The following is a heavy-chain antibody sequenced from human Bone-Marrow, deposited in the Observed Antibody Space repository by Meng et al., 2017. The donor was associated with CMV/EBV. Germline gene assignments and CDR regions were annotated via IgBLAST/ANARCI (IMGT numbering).Heavy chain of an antibody. CDR3: AKRSGSALDY. D-gene: IGHD6-25*01. CDR1: GFTFSTFA. Sequence: TCAASGFTFSTFAMHWVRQAPGKGLEWVSTITGSGNSPFYADSVKGRFTISRDNSKNTVHLQMNSLRAEDTAVFFCAKRSGSALDYRGQGTLVTVSS. V-gene: IGHV3-23*01. J-gene: IGHJ4*02. CDR2: ITGSGNSP.